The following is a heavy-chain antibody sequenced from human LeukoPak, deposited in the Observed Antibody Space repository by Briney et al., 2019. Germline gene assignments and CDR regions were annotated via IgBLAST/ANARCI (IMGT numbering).Heavy chain of an antibody. D-gene: IGHD3-22*01. CDR3: TRYYYHTSGFDY. V-gene: IGHV1-2*06. CDR2: INPNSGGT. Sequence: ASVKVSCKASGYTFTDYYIHWVRQAPGQGLEWMGRINPNSGGTDYAQNFQSKVTVTRDTSISTVYMELSGLRSDDTAVYYCTRYYYHTSGFDYWGQGTPVTVSS. CDR1: GYTFTDYY. J-gene: IGHJ4*02.